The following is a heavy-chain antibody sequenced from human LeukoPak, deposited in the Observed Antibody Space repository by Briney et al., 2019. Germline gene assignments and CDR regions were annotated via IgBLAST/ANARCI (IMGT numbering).Heavy chain of an antibody. D-gene: IGHD1-26*01. V-gene: IGHV1-46*01. Sequence: ASVEVSCKASGYTFTNYYMHWVRQAPGQGLEWMGIINPSGGSTTYAQKFQGRVTMTRDTSTSTVYMELSSLRSEDAAVYYCARDLSGNKYGHLDYWGQRTLVTVSS. CDR2: INPSGGST. J-gene: IGHJ4*02. CDR1: GYTFTNYY. CDR3: ARDLSGNKYGHLDY.